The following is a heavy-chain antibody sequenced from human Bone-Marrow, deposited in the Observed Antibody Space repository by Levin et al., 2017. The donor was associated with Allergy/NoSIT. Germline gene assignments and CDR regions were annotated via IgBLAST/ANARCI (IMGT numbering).Heavy chain of an antibody. V-gene: IGHV3-23*01. D-gene: IGHD3-9*01. J-gene: IGHJ4*02. CDR1: GFTFSSYA. CDR2: VSGSGGST. Sequence: GESLKISCTASGFTFSSYAMGWVRQTPGKGLERVSAVSGSGGSTFYADSVKGRFTISRDNSKNTLYLQMNSLRAEDTAVYYCAKKTNYDITDYLDYWGQGTLVTVSS. CDR3: AKKTNYDITDYLDY.